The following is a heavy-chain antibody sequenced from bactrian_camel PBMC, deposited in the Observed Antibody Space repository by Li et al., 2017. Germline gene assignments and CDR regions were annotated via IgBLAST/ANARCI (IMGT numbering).Heavy chain of an antibody. Sequence: QVQLVESGGGSVQTGGSLTLSCSAPNYFHGSFCMAWFRQAPGTEREVVAESYGETTTTYADSVKGRFTLSKDNSKNSFYLQMNNLGPEDTAMYYCALETGCFTDSSWFRVNIWQATTRGQGTQVTVS. V-gene: IGHV3S53*01. CDR2: SYGETTT. J-gene: IGHJ4*01. CDR1: NYFHGSFC. D-gene: IGHD7*01.